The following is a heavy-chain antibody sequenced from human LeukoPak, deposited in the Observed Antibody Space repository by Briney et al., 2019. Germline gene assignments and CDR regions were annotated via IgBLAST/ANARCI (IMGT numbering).Heavy chain of an antibody. CDR2: INPSGGST. CDR3: AREEYYDFWRYYYYYGMDV. V-gene: IGHV1-46*01. J-gene: IGHJ6*02. CDR1: GYTFTSYY. D-gene: IGHD3-3*01. Sequence: ASVKVSCEASGYTFTSYYMHWVRQAPGQGLEWMGIINPSGGSTSYAQKFQGRVTMTRDTSTSTVYMELSSVRSEDTAVYYCAREEYYDFWRYYYYYGMDVWGQGTTVTVSS.